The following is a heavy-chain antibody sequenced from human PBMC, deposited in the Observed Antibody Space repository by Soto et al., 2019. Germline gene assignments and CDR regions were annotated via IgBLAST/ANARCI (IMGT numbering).Heavy chain of an antibody. Sequence: PXETLPLTCTVSCGSISHSSYYWGWIRQPPGNGLEWIGSIHYRGSTYYNPSLKSRVTISVDTSKNQFSLKLSSVTATKTAVYYCARVPQNRNYYYGREGWGRVNRAAVSS. J-gene: IGHJ6*01. V-gene: IGHV4-39*01. CDR1: CGSISHSSYY. CDR3: ARVPQNRNYYYGREG. D-gene: IGHD2-2*01. CDR2: IHYRGST.